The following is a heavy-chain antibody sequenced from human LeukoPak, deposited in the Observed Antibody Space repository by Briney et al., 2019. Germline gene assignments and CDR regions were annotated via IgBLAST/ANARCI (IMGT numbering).Heavy chain of an antibody. CDR1: GFTFSSYS. CDR2: ISSSSNTI. J-gene: IGHJ4*02. V-gene: IGHV3-48*04. Sequence: GGSLRLSCVASGFTFSSYSMNWVRQAPGKGLEWVSYISSSSNTIYYADSVKGRFTISRDNAKNSLYLQVNSLRADDTAMYYCARVGYGGNLFVYYWGQGTLVTVSS. CDR3: ARVGYGGNLFVYY. D-gene: IGHD4-23*01.